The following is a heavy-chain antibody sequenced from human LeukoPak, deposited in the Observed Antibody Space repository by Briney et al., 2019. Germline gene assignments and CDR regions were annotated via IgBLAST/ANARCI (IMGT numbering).Heavy chain of an antibody. J-gene: IGHJ2*01. CDR1: GGSISSYY. D-gene: IGHD6-13*01. CDR3: ARGSSSWIVWYFDL. Sequence: SDTLSLTCTVSGGSISSYYWSWIRQPPGKGLEWIGYIYYSGSTNYNPSLKSRVTISVDTSKNQFSLKLSSVTAADTAVYYCARGSSSWIVWYFDLWGRGTLVTVSS. CDR2: IYYSGST. V-gene: IGHV4-59*08.